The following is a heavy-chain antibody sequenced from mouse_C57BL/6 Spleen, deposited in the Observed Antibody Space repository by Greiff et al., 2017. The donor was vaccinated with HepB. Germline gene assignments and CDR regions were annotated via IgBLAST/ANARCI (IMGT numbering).Heavy chain of an antibody. Sequence: EVQLVESEGGLVQPGSSMKLSCTASGFTFSDYYMAWVRQVPEKGLEWVANINYDGSSTYYLDSLKSRFIISRDNAKNILYLQMSSLKSEDTATYYCARARYYGSSYLFDYWGQGTTLTVSS. CDR3: ARARYYGSSYLFDY. CDR2: INYDGSST. D-gene: IGHD1-1*01. J-gene: IGHJ2*01. CDR1: GFTFSDYY. V-gene: IGHV5-16*01.